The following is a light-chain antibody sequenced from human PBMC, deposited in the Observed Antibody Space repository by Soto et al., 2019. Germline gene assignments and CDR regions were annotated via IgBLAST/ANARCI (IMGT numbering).Light chain of an antibody. CDR3: AAWDDSLSGVV. Sequence: QSVLTQPPSASETPGQRVAISCSGSSSNIGSNYVYWYHQLPGKAPRLLIYRNDQRPSGVPDRFSASKSGTSAALAISGLRSEDEADDYCAAWDDSLSGVVFGGGTKLTVL. CDR2: RND. CDR1: SSNIGSNY. J-gene: IGLJ2*01. V-gene: IGLV1-47*01.